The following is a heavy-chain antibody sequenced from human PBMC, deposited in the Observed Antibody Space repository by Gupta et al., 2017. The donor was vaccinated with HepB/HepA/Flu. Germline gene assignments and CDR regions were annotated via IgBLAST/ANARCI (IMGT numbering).Heavy chain of an antibody. V-gene: IGHV4-34*01. CDR1: GGSFSGYY. CDR2: IKHSGST. D-gene: IGHD2-2*01. J-gene: IGHJ6*03. Sequence: QVQLQQWGAGLLKPSETLSLTCAVSGGSFSGYYWSWIRQPPGQGPEWIGEIKHSGSTNYNPSLKSRVTISVDMSNNQFSLKLSSVTAADTAVYYCARGHCRSTSCSTSYYYYMDVWGKGTTVTVSS. CDR3: ARGHCRSTSCSTSYYYYMDV.